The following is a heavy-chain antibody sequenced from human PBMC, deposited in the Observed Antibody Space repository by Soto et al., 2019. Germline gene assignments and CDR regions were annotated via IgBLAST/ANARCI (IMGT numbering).Heavy chain of an antibody. CDR2: IYHSGST. V-gene: IGHV4-4*02. CDR3: ARDKSVVLAAIGFHYYYGMDV. Sequence: PSETLSLTCAVSGGSISSSNWWSWVRQPPGKGLEWIGEIYHSGSTNYNPSLKSRVTISVDKSKNQFSLKLSSVTAADTAVYYCARDKSVVLAAIGFHYYYGMDVWGQGTTVTVSS. D-gene: IGHD2-2*02. CDR1: GGSISSSNW. J-gene: IGHJ6*02.